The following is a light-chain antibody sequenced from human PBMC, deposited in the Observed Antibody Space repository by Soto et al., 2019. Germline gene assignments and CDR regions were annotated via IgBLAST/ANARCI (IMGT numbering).Light chain of an antibody. CDR2: KVY. CDR3: MQGTHSLT. CDR1: QCLVHSDGKTY. V-gene: IGKV2-30*02. J-gene: IGKJ4*01. Sequence: FVLTLSPRSLPFTLFQPASSSCNASQCLVHSDGKTYLNWFHQRPGQSPRRLIYKVYNRDSGVPDRFSGSGSDTDFTLKISRVEAEDVGVYYCMQGTHSLTFGGGTKVDIK.